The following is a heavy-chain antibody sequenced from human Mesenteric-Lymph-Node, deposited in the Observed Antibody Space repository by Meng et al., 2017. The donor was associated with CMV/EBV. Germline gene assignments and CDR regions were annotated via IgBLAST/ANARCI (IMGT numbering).Heavy chain of an antibody. J-gene: IGHJ4*02. CDR3: ARGWNWNFFSGFDY. CDR1: GYTFSEYY. Sequence: ASVKVSCKASGYTFSEYYLHWVRQAPGQGLEWMGWINPNSGGTDYAPKFQGRVTMTRNTSISTVYMELSSLRSEDTAVYYCARGWNWNFFSGFDYWGQGTLVTVSS. D-gene: IGHD1-1*01. CDR2: INPNSGGT. V-gene: IGHV1-2*02.